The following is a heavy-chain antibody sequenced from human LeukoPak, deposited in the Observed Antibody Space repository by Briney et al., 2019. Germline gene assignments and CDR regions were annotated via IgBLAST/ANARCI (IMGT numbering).Heavy chain of an antibody. V-gene: IGHV4-59*01. CDR1: GGSISSYY. CDR2: IYYSGST. Sequence: SETLSLTCTVSGGSISSYYWSWIRQPPGKGLEWIGYIYYSGSTNYNPSPKSRVTISVDTSKNQFSLKLSSVTAADTAVYYCARDSSGWYGGGYFDLWGRGTPVTVSS. D-gene: IGHD3-16*01. J-gene: IGHJ2*01. CDR3: ARDSSGWYGGGYFDL.